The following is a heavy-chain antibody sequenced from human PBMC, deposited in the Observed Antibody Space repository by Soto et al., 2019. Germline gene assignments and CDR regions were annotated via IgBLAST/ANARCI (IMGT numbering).Heavy chain of an antibody. V-gene: IGHV1-46*01. CDR3: ARDSGHYYRSDAFDK. Sequence: GASVKVSCKASGYTFTASYMHWVRQAPGQGLEWMGITDPSGGSTSYSQKFQGRVTMTRDTSTSTVYMELNSLRSEDTAVFYCARDSGHYYRSDAFDKWGQGTMVTVSS. CDR2: TDPSGGST. CDR1: GYTFTASY. J-gene: IGHJ3*02. D-gene: IGHD1-26*01.